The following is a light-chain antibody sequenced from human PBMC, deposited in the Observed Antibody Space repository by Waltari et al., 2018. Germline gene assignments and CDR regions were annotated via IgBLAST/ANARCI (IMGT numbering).Light chain of an antibody. CDR1: NLQYKY. Sequence: YEMTQPPSVSVSAGQTASITCSGDNLQYKYVSWYQTKPGKPPLLILYRDNERPSGIPERFTGSNSGNTATLTISETQAMDEPDYYFQAWDTSTGVFFGGGTKLTVL. J-gene: IGLJ2*01. CDR3: QAWDTSTGVF. CDR2: RDN. V-gene: IGLV3-1*01.